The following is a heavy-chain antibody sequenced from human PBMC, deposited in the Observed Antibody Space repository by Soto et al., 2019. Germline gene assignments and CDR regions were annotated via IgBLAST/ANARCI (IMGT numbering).Heavy chain of an antibody. D-gene: IGHD1-1*01. J-gene: IGHJ4*02. Sequence: EVQLVESGGGLVKPGGSLRLSCAASGFTFSIYTMNWVRQAPGKGLEWVSSISSSSSYIYYADSVKGRFTISRDNAKNSLYLQMNSLRAEDTAVYYCAREVGAGTDYWGQGTLVTVSS. CDR2: ISSSSSYI. CDR1: GFTFSIYT. CDR3: AREVGAGTDY. V-gene: IGHV3-21*06.